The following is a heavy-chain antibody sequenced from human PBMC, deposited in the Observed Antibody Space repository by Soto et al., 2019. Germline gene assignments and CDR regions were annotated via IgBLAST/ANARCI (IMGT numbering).Heavy chain of an antibody. CDR3: ARDGYCSGGSCYYPIDY. CDR1: GGSFSGYY. D-gene: IGHD2-15*01. J-gene: IGHJ4*02. V-gene: IGHV4-34*01. CDR2: INHRGST. Sequence: SETLSLTCAVYGGSFSGYYWNWIRQPPGKGLEWIGEINHRGSTNYSPSLKSRVTISVDTSKNQFSLKLISVTAADTAVYYCARDGYCSGGSCYYPIDYWGQGTLVTVSS.